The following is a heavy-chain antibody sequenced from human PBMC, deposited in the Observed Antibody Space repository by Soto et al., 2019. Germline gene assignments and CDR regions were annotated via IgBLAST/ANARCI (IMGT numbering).Heavy chain of an antibody. CDR3: ATRYCSGGTCYFES. CDR1: GFTFSSYV. J-gene: IGHJ4*02. Sequence: EVQLLESGGGVVQPGGSLRLSCAASGFTFSSYVMTWVLQAPGEGLEWVSTISASGDATYHADSVRGRFTISRDNSKSTLYLQMGSLRADDTALYFCATRYCSGGTCYFESWGQGTLVAVSS. D-gene: IGHD2-15*01. CDR2: ISASGDAT. V-gene: IGHV3-23*01.